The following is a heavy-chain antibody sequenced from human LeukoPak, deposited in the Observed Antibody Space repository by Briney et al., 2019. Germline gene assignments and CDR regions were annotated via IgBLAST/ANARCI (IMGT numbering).Heavy chain of an antibody. J-gene: IGHJ6*02. Sequence: GASVKVSCKASGYTFTSYYMHWVRQAPGQGLEWMGIINPSGGSTSYAQKFQGRVTMTEDTSTDTAYMELSSLRSEDTAVYYCATEKGIAAAGSHYYYGMDVWGQGTTVTVSS. CDR1: GYTFTSYY. D-gene: IGHD6-13*01. CDR2: INPSGGST. V-gene: IGHV1-46*01. CDR3: ATEKGIAAAGSHYYYGMDV.